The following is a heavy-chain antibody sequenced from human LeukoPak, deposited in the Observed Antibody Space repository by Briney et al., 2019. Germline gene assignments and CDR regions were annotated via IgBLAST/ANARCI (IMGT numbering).Heavy chain of an antibody. CDR3: ARDATYQLLYAYY. Sequence: SVKVSGKASGGTFSSYAISWVRQAPGQGLEWMGGIIPIFGTANYAQKFQGRVTITADESTSTAYMELSSLRSEDTAVYYCARDATYQLLYAYYWGQGTLVTVSS. CDR2: IIPIFGTA. J-gene: IGHJ4*02. CDR1: GGTFSSYA. V-gene: IGHV1-69*13. D-gene: IGHD2-2*02.